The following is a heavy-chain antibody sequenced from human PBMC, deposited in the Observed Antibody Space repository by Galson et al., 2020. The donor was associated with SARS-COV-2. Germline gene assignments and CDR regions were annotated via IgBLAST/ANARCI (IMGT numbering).Heavy chain of an antibody. D-gene: IGHD6-13*01. CDR2: INPNSGGT. V-gene: IGHV1-2*04. CDR3: ARGVPPGSSWSAEYFQH. J-gene: IGHJ1*01. CDR1: GYTFTGYY. Sequence: ASVKVSCKASGYTFTGYYMHWVRQAPGQGLEWMGWINPNSGGTNYAQKFQGWVTMTRDTSISTAYMELSRLRSDDTAVYYCARGVPPGSSWSAEYFQHWGQGTLVTVSS.